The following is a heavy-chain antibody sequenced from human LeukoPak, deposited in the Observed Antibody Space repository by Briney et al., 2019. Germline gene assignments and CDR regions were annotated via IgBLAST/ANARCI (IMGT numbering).Heavy chain of an antibody. V-gene: IGHV3-74*01. CDR2: INNDGSDT. J-gene: IGHJ4*02. D-gene: IGHD3-3*02. Sequence: PGGSLRLSCAASGFTFRSYWMHWVRQTPGKGLVWVSHINNDGSDTSYADSVKGRFTITRDNAKNTLFLQMNSLRAEDTAVYYCARDGILGSHDCWGQGTLVTVPS. CDR1: GFTFRSYW. CDR3: ARDGILGSHDC.